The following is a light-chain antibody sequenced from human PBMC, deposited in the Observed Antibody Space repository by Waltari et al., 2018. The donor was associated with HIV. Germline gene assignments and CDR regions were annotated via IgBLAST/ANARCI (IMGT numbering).Light chain of an antibody. CDR2: DAS. J-gene: IGKJ4*01. CDR1: RDINKY. V-gene: IGKV1-33*01. Sequence: DIQLTQSPSSLSASVGDSVTRTCQASRDINKYLNWFQHKSGKAPKLLIYDASSLETGVPAKFIGSGFGTDFTLTINNLQPEDVATYYCQQFDVLPITFGGGTKVEI. CDR3: QQFDVLPIT.